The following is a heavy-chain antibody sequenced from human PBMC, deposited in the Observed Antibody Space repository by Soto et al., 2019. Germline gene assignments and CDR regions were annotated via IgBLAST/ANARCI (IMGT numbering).Heavy chain of an antibody. V-gene: IGHV4-39*07. Sequence: SETLSLTCTVSGGSISSSSYYWGWIRQPPGKGLEWIGSIYYSGSTYYNPSLKSRVTISVDTSKNQFSLKLSSVTAADTAVYYCARYSNELEYYYGSGNPCYAFDIWGQGTMVTVSS. CDR2: IYYSGST. CDR1: GGSISSSSYY. D-gene: IGHD3-10*01. J-gene: IGHJ3*02. CDR3: ARYSNELEYYYGSGNPCYAFDI.